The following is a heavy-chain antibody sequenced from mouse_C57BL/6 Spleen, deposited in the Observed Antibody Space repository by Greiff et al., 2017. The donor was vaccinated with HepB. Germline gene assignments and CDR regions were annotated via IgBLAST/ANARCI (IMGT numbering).Heavy chain of an antibody. D-gene: IGHD1-1*01. CDR3: ARSEYYGISSDV. V-gene: IGHV1-69*01. Sequence: QVQLQQPGAELVMPGASVKLSCKASGYTFTSYWMHWVKQRPGQGLEWIGEIDPSDSYNNYNQKFKGKSTLTVYKYSSAAYMKLSSLTSEDSEVYYCARSEYYGISSDVWGTGTTVTVSS. J-gene: IGHJ1*03. CDR1: GYTFTSYW. CDR2: IDPSDSYN.